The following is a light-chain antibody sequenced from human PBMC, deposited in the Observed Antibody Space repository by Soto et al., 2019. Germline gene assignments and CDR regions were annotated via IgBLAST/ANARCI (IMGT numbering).Light chain of an antibody. CDR1: SSDVGAYNY. V-gene: IGLV2-11*01. CDR3: CSYAGSYIPLYV. CDR2: DVT. J-gene: IGLJ1*01. Sequence: QSVLTQPRSVSGSPGQSVTISCTGTSSDVGAYNYVSWYQQHPGKAPKLMIYDVTKRPSGVPDRFSGSKSGNTASLTISGLQAEAEADYYCCSYAGSYIPLYVFGTGTKVTVL.